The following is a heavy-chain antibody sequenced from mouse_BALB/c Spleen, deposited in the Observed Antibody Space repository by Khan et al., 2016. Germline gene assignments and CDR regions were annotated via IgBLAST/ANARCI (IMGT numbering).Heavy chain of an antibody. Sequence: QIQLVQSGPELKKPGETVKISCKASGYTFTNYGMNWVKQAPGKGLKWMGWINTYTGEPTYADDFKGRFAFSLETSASTAYLQINNLKHEDMATYFCATYYLYYFDYWGQGTTLTVSS. J-gene: IGHJ2*01. D-gene: IGHD1-1*01. CDR1: GYTFTNYG. CDR2: INTYTGEP. V-gene: IGHV9-1*02. CDR3: ATYYLYYFDY.